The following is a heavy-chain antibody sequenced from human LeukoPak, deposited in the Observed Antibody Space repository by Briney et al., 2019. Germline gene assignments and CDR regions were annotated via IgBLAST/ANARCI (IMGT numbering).Heavy chain of an antibody. V-gene: IGHV1-69*13. J-gene: IGHJ6*03. CDR2: IIPISGTA. CDR3: ASKTYDFWSAKGPMDV. CDR1: GGTFSSYA. Sequence: SVKVSCKASGGTFSSYAISWVRQAPGQGLEWMGGIIPISGTANYAQKFQGRVTITADESTSTAYMELSSLRSEDTAVYYCASKTYDFWSAKGPMDVWGKGTTVTVSS. D-gene: IGHD3-3*01.